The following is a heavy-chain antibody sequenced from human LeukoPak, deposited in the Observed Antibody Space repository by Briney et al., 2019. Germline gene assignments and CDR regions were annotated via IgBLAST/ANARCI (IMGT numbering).Heavy chain of an antibody. J-gene: IGHJ6*02. Sequence: GGSLRLSCAASGFTFSSYAMSWVRQAPGKGLEWVSAISGSGGSTYYADSVKGRFTISRDNSKNTLHLQTNSLRAEDTAVYYCAKDSPATTYYYGMDVWGQGTTVTVSS. CDR3: AKDSPATTYYYGMDV. CDR2: ISGSGGST. V-gene: IGHV3-23*01. CDR1: GFTFSSYA. D-gene: IGHD1-1*01.